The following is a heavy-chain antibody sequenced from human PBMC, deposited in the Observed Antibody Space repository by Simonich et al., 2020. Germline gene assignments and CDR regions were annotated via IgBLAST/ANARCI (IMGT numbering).Heavy chain of an antibody. CDR3: ARWRGGMSRGYVDY. V-gene: IGHV1-8*03. CDR1: GYTFTSYD. Sequence: QVQLVPSWAEVKKPAASLKVSCKSSGYTFTSYDINWVRQATGQALEWMGWMNPNMRNTGYAQKFQGRVSITRNTSITTAYMELSRLRSEVTAVYDCARWRGGMSRGYVDYGGEGTLVTVSS. J-gene: IGHJ4*02. CDR2: MNPNMRNT. D-gene: IGHD2-15*01.